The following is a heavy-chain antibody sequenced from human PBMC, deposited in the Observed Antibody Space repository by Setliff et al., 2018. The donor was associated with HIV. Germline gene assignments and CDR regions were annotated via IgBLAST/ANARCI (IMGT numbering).Heavy chain of an antibody. V-gene: IGHV4-34*01. CDR1: GESFSDYS. J-gene: IGHJ5*02. D-gene: IGHD3-3*01. CDR3: ASQSSTYYDFWSGSMGWFDP. Sequence: SETLSLTCAVYGESFSDYSWTWIRQPPGKGLEWIGEINHSGSTYYNPSLKSRVTISVDTSKIQFSLKLSSVTATDTAVYYCASQSSTYYDFWSGSMGWFDPWGQGTLVTVSS. CDR2: INHSGST.